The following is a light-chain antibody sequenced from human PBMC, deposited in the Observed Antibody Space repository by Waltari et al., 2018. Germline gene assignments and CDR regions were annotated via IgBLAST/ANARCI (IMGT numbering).Light chain of an antibody. CDR1: SEHSSYA. CDR2: LNSDGSH. V-gene: IGLV4-69*01. J-gene: IGLJ2*01. Sequence: QLVLTQSPSASASLGASVKLTCTLSSEHSSYAIAWHQQQPEKGPRDLMKLNSDGSHNKGDGIPDRCSGSSSGAVRYLTISSLQAEDEADYYCQTWGTGMHGAFGGGTKLTVL. CDR3: QTWGTGMHGA.